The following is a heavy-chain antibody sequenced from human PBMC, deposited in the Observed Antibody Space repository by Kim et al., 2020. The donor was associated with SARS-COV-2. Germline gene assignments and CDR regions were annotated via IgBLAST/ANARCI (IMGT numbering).Heavy chain of an antibody. Sequence: SETLSLTCTVSGYSISSGYFWGWIRQPPGKGLDWIGSIYHSGSTYYNPSLKSRVTISVDTSKNQFSLKLSSVTAADTAVYYCARNYYGSGTYSGYYYYGMDVWGQGTTVTVSS. CDR1: GYSISSGYF. CDR2: IYHSGST. CDR3: ARNYYGSGTYSGYYYYGMDV. V-gene: IGHV4-38-2*02. J-gene: IGHJ6*02. D-gene: IGHD3-10*01.